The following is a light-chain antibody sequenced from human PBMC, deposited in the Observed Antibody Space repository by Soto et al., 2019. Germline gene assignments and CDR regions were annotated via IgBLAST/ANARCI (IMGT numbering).Light chain of an antibody. V-gene: IGKV1-5*03. CDR1: QTISSW. Sequence: DIQMTQSPSTLSRSVGDRVTITCRASQTISSWLAWYQQKPGKAPKLLIYKASTLKSGVPSRFSGSGSGTEFTLTISSLQPDDFATYYCQHYNSYSEAFGQGTKVHIK. CDR2: KAS. CDR3: QHYNSYSEA. J-gene: IGKJ1*01.